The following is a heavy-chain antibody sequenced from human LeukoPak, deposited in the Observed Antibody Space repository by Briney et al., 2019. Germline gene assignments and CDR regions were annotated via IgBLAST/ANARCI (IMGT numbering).Heavy chain of an antibody. CDR3: ARGWQEDGNSPFYYYYYMDV. CDR1: GYTFTSYD. V-gene: IGHV1-8*01. D-gene: IGHD5-24*01. CDR2: MNPNSGDT. J-gene: IGHJ6*03. Sequence: ASVKVSCKASGYTFTSYDINWVRQATGQGLEWMGWMNPNSGDTGYAQKFQGRVTMTRNTSISTAYMELSSLRSEDTAVYYCARGWQEDGNSPFYYYYYMDVWGKGTTVTVSS.